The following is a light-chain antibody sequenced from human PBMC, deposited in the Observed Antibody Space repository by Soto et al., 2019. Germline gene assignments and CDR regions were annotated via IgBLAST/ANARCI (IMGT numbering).Light chain of an antibody. CDR3: QQYNSYPIT. J-gene: IGKJ5*01. CDR1: QSVSSN. Sequence: EIVMTQSPATLSVSPGERATLSCRASQSVSSNLAWYQRKPGQAPRLLIYGASTRATGIPVRISGSGSGTEFTLTISSLQSEDFAVYYCQQYNSYPITFGQGTRLE. CDR2: GAS. V-gene: IGKV3D-15*01.